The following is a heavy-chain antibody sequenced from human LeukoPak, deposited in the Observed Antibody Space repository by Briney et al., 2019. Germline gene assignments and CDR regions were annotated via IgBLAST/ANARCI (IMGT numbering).Heavy chain of an antibody. Sequence: GGSLRLSCAASGFTFSSYAMSWVRQAPGKGLEWVSAISGSGGSIYYADSVKGRFTISRDNAKNSLYLQMNSLRAEDTAVYYCARDLRYYYGSGSYRDYWGQGTLVTVSS. CDR1: GFTFSSYA. CDR3: ARDLRYYYGSGSYRDY. V-gene: IGHV3-23*01. J-gene: IGHJ4*02. CDR2: ISGSGGSI. D-gene: IGHD3-10*01.